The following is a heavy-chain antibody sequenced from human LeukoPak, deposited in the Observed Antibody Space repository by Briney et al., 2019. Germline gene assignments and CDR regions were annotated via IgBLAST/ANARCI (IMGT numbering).Heavy chain of an antibody. Sequence: PGGSLRLSCAASGFTVSGNYMNWVRQAPGKGLEWVSVIYSGGSTYYADSVKGRFTISRDNSKNTLYLQMNSLRAEDTAVYYCARGLGFGKRGQQLVGFDYWGQGTLVTVSS. V-gene: IGHV3-53*01. CDR1: GFTVSGNY. CDR2: IYSGGST. D-gene: IGHD6-13*01. J-gene: IGHJ4*02. CDR3: ARGLGFGKRGQQLVGFDY.